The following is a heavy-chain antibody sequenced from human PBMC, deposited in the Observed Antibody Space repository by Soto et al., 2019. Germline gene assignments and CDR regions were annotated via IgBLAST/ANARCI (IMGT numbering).Heavy chain of an antibody. Sequence: GESLKISCKGSGYSFTSYWIGWVRQMPGKGLEWMGIIYPGDSDTRYSPSFQGQVTISADKSISTAYLQWSSLKASDTAMYYCARQGSPMIVPEGIDYWGQGTLVTVSS. CDR3: ARQGSPMIVPEGIDY. J-gene: IGHJ4*02. CDR2: IYPGDSDT. D-gene: IGHD3-22*01. CDR1: GYSFTSYW. V-gene: IGHV5-51*01.